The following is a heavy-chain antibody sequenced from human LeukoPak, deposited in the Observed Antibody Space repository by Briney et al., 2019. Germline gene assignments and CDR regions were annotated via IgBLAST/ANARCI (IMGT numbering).Heavy chain of an antibody. CDR3: ATRPGGTTWYGVFDF. CDR2: IYDSVTT. Sequence: SETLSLTCTVSGVPMSNHYWSWIRQPPGKGLEWIGYIYDSVTTNYNPSFNSRVTMSVDTSKNQFSLKLSSVTAADTALYYCATRPGGTTWYGVFDFWSRGTLVTVSS. J-gene: IGHJ4*02. CDR1: GVPMSNHY. V-gene: IGHV4-59*11. D-gene: IGHD6-13*01.